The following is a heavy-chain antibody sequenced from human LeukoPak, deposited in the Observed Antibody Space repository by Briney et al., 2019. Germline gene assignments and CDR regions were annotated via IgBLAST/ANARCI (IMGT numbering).Heavy chain of an antibody. V-gene: IGHV3-7*01. J-gene: IGHJ4*02. Sequence: GGSLRLSCAASGFTFSSYWMSWVRQAPGKGLEWVANIKQDGSEKYYVDSVKGRSTISRDNAKNSLYLQMNSLRAEDTAVYYCAREDHIVGATFDYWGQGTLVTVSS. CDR1: GFTFSSYW. CDR2: IKQDGSEK. D-gene: IGHD1-26*01. CDR3: AREDHIVGATFDY.